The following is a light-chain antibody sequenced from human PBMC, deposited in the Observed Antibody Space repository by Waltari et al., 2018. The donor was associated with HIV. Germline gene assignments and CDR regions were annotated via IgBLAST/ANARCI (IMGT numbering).Light chain of an antibody. Sequence: QSALTQTASVPGSPGQSITISCTGTSSDVGGYNYVSWYQQHPGKAPKLMIYDVSNRPSGVSNRFSGSKSGNTASLTISGLQAEDEADYYCSSYTSSSTGVFGGGTKLTVL. CDR2: DVS. CDR3: SSYTSSSTGV. V-gene: IGLV2-14*01. J-gene: IGLJ3*02. CDR1: SSDVGGYNY.